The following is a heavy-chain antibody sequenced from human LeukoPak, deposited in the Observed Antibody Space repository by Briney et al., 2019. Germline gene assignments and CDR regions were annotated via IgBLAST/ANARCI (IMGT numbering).Heavy chain of an antibody. V-gene: IGHV3-33*01. CDR3: ARGPNYYDSSGFPY. CDR1: GFTFSSYG. CDR2: IWYDGSNK. Sequence: GGSLRLSCAASGFTFSSYGMHWVRQAPGKGLEWVAVIWYDGSNKYYADSVKGRFTISRDNSKNTLYLQMNSLRAEDTAVYYCARGPNYYDSSGFPYWGQGTLVTVSS. D-gene: IGHD3-22*01. J-gene: IGHJ4*02.